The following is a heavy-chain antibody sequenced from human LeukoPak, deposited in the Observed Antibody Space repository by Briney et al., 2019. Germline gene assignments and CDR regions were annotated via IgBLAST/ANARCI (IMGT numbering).Heavy chain of an antibody. Sequence: GGSLRLSCAASGFTFSDYSMNWVRQAPGKGLEWFSHISDRSTTIYYADSVKGRFTTSRDNSKNTLYLQMNSLRAEDTAVYYCARVSQGSFDYWGQGTLVTVSS. CDR3: ARVSQGSFDY. CDR2: ISDRSTTI. J-gene: IGHJ4*02. D-gene: IGHD3-10*01. CDR1: GFTFSDYS. V-gene: IGHV3-48*01.